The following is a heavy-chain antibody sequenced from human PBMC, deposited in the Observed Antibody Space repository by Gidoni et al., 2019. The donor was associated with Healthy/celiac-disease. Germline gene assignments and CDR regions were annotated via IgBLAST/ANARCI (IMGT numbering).Heavy chain of an antibody. J-gene: IGHJ4*02. CDR1: GGSISSGGYY. Sequence: QVQLQESGPGLVTPSQTLSLTCTVSGGSISSGGYYWSWIRQHPGKGLEWIGYIYYSGSTYYNPSLKSRVTISVDMSKNQFSLKLSSVTAADTAVYYCATRYCSGGSCYYDYWGQGTLVTVSS. CDR3: ATRYCSGGSCYYDY. CDR2: IYYSGST. V-gene: IGHV4-31*03. D-gene: IGHD2-15*01.